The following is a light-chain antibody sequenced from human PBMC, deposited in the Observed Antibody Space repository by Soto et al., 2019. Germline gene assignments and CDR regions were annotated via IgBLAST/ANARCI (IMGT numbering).Light chain of an antibody. V-gene: IGLV4-69*01. Sequence: QLVLTQSPSASASLGASVKLTCTLSSGHSSYAIAWHQQQPEKGPRYLMKLNSDGSHSKGDGIPDRFSGSSSGAVRYLTISSLQSEDEADYYCQTCGTGIQGFGGGTKVTVL. CDR1: SGHSSYA. CDR2: LNSDGSH. CDR3: QTCGTGIQG. J-gene: IGLJ3*02.